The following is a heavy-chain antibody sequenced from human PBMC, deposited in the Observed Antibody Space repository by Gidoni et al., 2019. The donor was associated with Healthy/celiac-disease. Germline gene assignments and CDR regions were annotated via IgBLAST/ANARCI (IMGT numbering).Heavy chain of an antibody. J-gene: IGHJ5*02. D-gene: IGHD3-10*01. CDR2: IIPILGIA. CDR1: GGTFSSYT. V-gene: IGHV1-69*08. CDR3: AREGVLDRKNWFDP. Sequence: QVQLVQSGAEVKKPGSSVKVSCKASGGTFSSYTISWVRQAPGQGLEWMGRIIPILGIANYAQKFQGRVTITADKSTSTAYMELSSLRSEDTAVYYCAREGVLDRKNWFDPWGQGTLVTVSS.